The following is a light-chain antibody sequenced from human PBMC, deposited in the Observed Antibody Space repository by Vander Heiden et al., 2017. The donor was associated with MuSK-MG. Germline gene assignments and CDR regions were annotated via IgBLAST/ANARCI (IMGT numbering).Light chain of an antibody. V-gene: IGKV3-15*01. CDR2: GAS. J-gene: IGKJ1*01. CDR3: QQDNNWWT. Sequence: EVVMTQSPATLSVSPGERATLSCRASQSVSSNLAWYQQKPGQAPRLLIYGASTRANGIPDRFSGSRSGTEFTLTISSLQSEDFAVYYWQQDNNWWTFGQGTKVEVK. CDR1: QSVSSN.